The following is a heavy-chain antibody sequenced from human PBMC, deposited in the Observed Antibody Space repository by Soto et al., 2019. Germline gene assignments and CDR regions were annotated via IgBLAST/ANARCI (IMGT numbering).Heavy chain of an antibody. CDR2: INRDGSST. CDR3: AKTPISYCSSTSCYRYFDI. V-gene: IGHV3-74*01. D-gene: IGHD2-2*01. Sequence: GGSLRLSCAASGFSFSSHWMHWIRQDPEKGLVWVSHINRDGSSTAYADSVKGRFTISRDNAKNTLYLQMDSLRADDTAVHYCAKTPISYCSSTSCYRYFDIWGQGTLVTVSS. J-gene: IGHJ4*02. CDR1: GFSFSSHW.